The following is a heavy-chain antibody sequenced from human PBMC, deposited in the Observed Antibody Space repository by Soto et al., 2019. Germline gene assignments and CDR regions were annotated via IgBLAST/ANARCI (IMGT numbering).Heavy chain of an antibody. V-gene: IGHV4-31*03. CDR3: AASCVGCGGFNYYGMDV. D-gene: IGHD5-12*01. J-gene: IGHJ6*02. CDR2: IYYSGTT. Sequence: QVQLQESGPGLVKPSQTLSLTCTVSGGSISSGGYYWNWIRQHPGKGLEWIGYIYYSGTTYYNPSPTSRVTISVDTSKTQFPLKLSSVTAADTAVYYCAASCVGCGGFNYYGMDVWGQGTTVTVSS. CDR1: GGSISSGGYY.